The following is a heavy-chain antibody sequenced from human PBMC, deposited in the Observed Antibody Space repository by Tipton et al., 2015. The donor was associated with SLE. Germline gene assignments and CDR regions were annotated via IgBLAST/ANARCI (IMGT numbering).Heavy chain of an antibody. CDR3: ARDGNWDYGFDGFDI. Sequence: TLSLTCAVYGGSFSGYYWSWIRQPPGKGLAWIGEINHSGSTNYNPSLKSRVTISVDTSKNQLSLKLSSVTDADTAVYFCARDGNWDYGFDGFDIWGQGTMVTISS. CDR1: GGSFSGYY. V-gene: IGHV4-34*01. J-gene: IGHJ3*02. CDR2: INHSGST. D-gene: IGHD1-7*01.